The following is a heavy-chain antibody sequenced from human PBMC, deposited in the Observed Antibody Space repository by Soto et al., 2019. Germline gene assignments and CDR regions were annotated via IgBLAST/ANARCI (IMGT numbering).Heavy chain of an antibody. CDR1: GGSFNRHT. CDR3: ARGWGYDSTDYYYAY. Sequence: QVQLVQSGAEVRKPGSSVRVSCKASGGSFNRHTISWVRQAPGQGLEWMGGINPIFGTANHAQTFQGRVTIIADESTSTVYMELSSLRSDDTDIYYCARGWGYDSTDYYYAYWGQGTLVIVAS. V-gene: IGHV1-69*01. J-gene: IGHJ4*02. CDR2: INPIFGTA. D-gene: IGHD3-22*01.